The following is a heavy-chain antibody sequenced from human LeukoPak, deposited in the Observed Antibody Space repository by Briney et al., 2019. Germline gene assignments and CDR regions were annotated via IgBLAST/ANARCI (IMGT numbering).Heavy chain of an antibody. CDR3: ARLHYYASDY. V-gene: IGHV4-39*01. CDR1: GGSISSSSYY. Sequence: PSETLSLTCTVSGGSISSSSYYWGWIRQPPGKGLEWIGSIYYSGSTYYNPSLKSRVTISVDTSKNQFSLKLSSVTAADTAVYYCARLHYYASDYWGQGTLVTVSS. D-gene: IGHD3-22*01. J-gene: IGHJ4*02. CDR2: IYYSGST.